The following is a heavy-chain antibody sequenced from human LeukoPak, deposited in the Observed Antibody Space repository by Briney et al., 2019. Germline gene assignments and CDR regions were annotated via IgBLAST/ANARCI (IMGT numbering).Heavy chain of an antibody. CDR2: ISSSSSTI. CDR1: GFTFSSYS. V-gene: IGHV3-48*01. J-gene: IGHJ3*02. D-gene: IGHD1-26*01. Sequence: GGSLRLSCAASGFTFSSYSMNWVRQAPGKGLEWVSYISSSSSTIYYADSVKGRFTISRDNAKNSLYLQMNSLRAEDTAVYYCARDPSGSILAPDAFDIWGQGTMVTVS. CDR3: ARDPSGSILAPDAFDI.